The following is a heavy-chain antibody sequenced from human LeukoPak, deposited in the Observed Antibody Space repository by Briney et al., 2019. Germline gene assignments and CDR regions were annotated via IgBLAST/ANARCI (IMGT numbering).Heavy chain of an antibody. V-gene: IGHV4-59*01. CDR1: GGSISSYY. CDR3: ARSRYSSSSPLDY. D-gene: IGHD6-6*01. J-gene: IGHJ4*02. Sequence: SETLSLTCTVSGGSISSYYWSWIRQPPGKGLEWIGYIYYSGSTNYNPSPKSRVTISVDTSKNQFSLKLSSVTAADTAVYYCARSRYSSSSPLDYWGQGTLVTVSS. CDR2: IYYSGST.